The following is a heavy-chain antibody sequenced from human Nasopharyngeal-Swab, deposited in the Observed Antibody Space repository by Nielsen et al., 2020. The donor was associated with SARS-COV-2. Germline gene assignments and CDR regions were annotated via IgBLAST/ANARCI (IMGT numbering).Heavy chain of an antibody. CDR2: IYPGYSDT. Sequence: VRQMPGKGLEWVGIIYPGYSDTRHSPPFQGQVTISADKSISTAYLQWSSLKASDTAMYYCARGGHRDYYGSRGVNYFDYWGQGTLVTVSS. V-gene: IGHV5-51*01. CDR3: ARGGHRDYYGSRGVNYFDY. D-gene: IGHD3-10*01. J-gene: IGHJ4*02.